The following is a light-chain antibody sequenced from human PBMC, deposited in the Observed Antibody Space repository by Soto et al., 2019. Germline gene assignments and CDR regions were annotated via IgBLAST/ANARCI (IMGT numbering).Light chain of an antibody. V-gene: IGKV1-17*01. J-gene: IGKJ1*01. CDR2: AAS. CDR1: QDIRND. CDR3: LQHNSSPRT. Sequence: DIQMTQSPSSLSASVGDRVTITCRASQDIRNDLGWYQQKPGKAPELLMYAASTLGSGVPSRFSGSGAGTEFILPISGLQPEDFATYYCLQHNSSPRTFGQGTRVEIK.